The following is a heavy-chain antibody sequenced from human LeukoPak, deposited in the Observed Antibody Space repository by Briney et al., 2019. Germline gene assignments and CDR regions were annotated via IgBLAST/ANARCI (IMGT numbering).Heavy chain of an antibody. CDR3: ARLQKRDSRDY. Sequence: GGSLRLSCAASGFTFSNYWMSWVRQAPGKGLEWVSNIKEDGSEKYHVDSVKGRFTVSRDNAKNSLYLQMNSLRAEDTAVYYCARLQKRDSRDYWGQGTLVTVSS. V-gene: IGHV3-7*02. CDR2: IKEDGSEK. CDR1: GFTFSNYW. D-gene: IGHD5-24*01. J-gene: IGHJ4*02.